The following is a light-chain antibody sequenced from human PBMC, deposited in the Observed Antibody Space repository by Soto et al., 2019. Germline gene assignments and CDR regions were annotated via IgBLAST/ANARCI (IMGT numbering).Light chain of an antibody. J-gene: IGKJ4*01. Sequence: DIHMTQSPSSLSASVGDRVTITCRASQSISTYVNWYQQKPGKAPQLLIYAASSLQSGVPSRFSGSGSGTGFTLTISSLQPEDFATYYCQQSHSLPVTFGEGTKVEIK. CDR1: QSISTY. CDR3: QQSHSLPVT. CDR2: AAS. V-gene: IGKV1-39*01.